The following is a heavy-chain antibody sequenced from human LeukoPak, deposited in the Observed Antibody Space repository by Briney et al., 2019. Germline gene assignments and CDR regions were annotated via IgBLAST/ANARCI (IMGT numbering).Heavy chain of an antibody. D-gene: IGHD3-3*01. CDR2: IYYSGST. J-gene: IGHJ6*03. CDR1: GGSISSSSYY. Sequence: NPSETLSLTCTVSGGSISSSSYYWSWIRQPPGEGLEWIGSIYYSGSTYYNPSLKSRVTISVDTSKNQFSLKLSSVTAADTAVYYCAKHSLCLTYYDFWSGYYSPCYMDVWGKGTTVTVSS. CDR3: AKHSLCLTYYDFWSGYYSPCYMDV. V-gene: IGHV4-39*01.